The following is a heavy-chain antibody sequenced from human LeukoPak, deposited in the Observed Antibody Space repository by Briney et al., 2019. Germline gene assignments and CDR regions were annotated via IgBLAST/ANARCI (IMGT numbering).Heavy chain of an antibody. CDR3: AANINYDFDS. V-gene: IGHV3-15*01. Sequence: GGSLRLSCVASGFAFKNAWMSWVRQAPGKGLEWVGRIKDKIDGGTIDYAARGRGRFTISRDDTEDTLHLQMNSLRPEDTAVYYCAANINYDFDSWGQGVLVTVSS. D-gene: IGHD4-11*01. CDR1: GFAFKNAW. J-gene: IGHJ4*02. CDR2: IKDKIDGGTI.